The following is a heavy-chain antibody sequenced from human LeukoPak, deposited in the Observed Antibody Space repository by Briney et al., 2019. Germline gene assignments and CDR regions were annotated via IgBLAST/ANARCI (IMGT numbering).Heavy chain of an antibody. Sequence: PGGSLRLSCAASGFTFSSYAMSWVRQAPGKGLEWVSAISGSGGSTYYADSVKGRFTISRDNSKNTLYLQMNSLRAEDTAVYYCAKPSLGSGFTGWFDPWGQGTLVTVSS. CDR2: ISGSGGST. V-gene: IGHV3-23*01. D-gene: IGHD3-10*01. J-gene: IGHJ5*02. CDR1: GFTFSSYA. CDR3: AKPSLGSGFTGWFDP.